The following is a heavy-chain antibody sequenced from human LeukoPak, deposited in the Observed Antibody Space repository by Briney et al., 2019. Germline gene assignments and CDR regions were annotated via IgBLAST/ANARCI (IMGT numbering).Heavy chain of an antibody. Sequence: GGSLRLSCAASGFTFSSYEMNWVRQAPGKGLEWVSYISSSGSTIYYADSVKGRFTISRDNAKNSLYLQMNSLRAEDTAVYYCARVPPYGSGTNWGQGTTVTVSS. J-gene: IGHJ6*02. CDR3: ARVPPYGSGTN. V-gene: IGHV3-48*03. CDR1: GFTFSSYE. D-gene: IGHD3-10*01. CDR2: ISSSGSTI.